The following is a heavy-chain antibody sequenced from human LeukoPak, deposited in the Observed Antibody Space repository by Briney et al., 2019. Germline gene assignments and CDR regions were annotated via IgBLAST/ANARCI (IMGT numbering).Heavy chain of an antibody. CDR2: IWYDGSNK. J-gene: IGHJ4*02. CDR3: ARNYYDSSGYYYHDY. Sequence: GGSLRLSCAASGFAVNSNYMNWVRRAPGKGLEGVAVIWYDGSNKYYADSVKGRFTISRDNSKNTLYLQMNSLRAEDTAVYYCARNYYDSSGYYYHDYWGQGTLVTVSS. CDR1: GFAVNSNY. V-gene: IGHV3-33*08. D-gene: IGHD3-22*01.